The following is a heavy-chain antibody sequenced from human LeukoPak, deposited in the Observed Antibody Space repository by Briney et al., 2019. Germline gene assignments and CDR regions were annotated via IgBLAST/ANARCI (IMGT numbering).Heavy chain of an antibody. J-gene: IGHJ4*02. Sequence: GGSLRLSCAASGFTFSSYAMSWVRQAPGKGLEWVSAISGSGGSTYYADSVKGRFTISRDNSKNTLYLQMNSLRAGDTAVYYCARASQMYSSGSLDYWGQGTLVTVSS. CDR3: ARASQMYSSGSLDY. V-gene: IGHV3-23*01. D-gene: IGHD6-19*01. CDR2: ISGSGGST. CDR1: GFTFSSYA.